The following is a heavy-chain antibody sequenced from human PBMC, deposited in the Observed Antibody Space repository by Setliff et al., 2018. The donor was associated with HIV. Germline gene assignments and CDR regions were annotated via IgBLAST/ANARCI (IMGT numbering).Heavy chain of an antibody. Sequence: ASVKVSCKAPGYTFTDYYMHWVQQAPGKGLERMGRVDPKNGKTLYAENLRGRITITADTSTDTAYMELNSLRSQDTAMYYCATLDYYGSQTYNLALHYWGQGTLVTVSS. V-gene: IGHV1-69-2*01. D-gene: IGHD3-10*01. CDR1: GYTFTDYY. J-gene: IGHJ4*02. CDR3: ATLDYYGSQTYNLALHY. CDR2: VDPKNGKT.